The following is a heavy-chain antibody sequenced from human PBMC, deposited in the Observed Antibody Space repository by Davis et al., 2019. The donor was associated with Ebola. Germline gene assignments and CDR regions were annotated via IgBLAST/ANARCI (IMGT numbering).Heavy chain of an antibody. J-gene: IGHJ3*02. CDR1: GFTFRNSW. V-gene: IGHV3-74*01. D-gene: IGHD2/OR15-2a*01. Sequence: GESLKISCAASGFTFRNSWIHWVRQAPGKGLVWVSRINGAGSYTSYADSVKDRFTITRDNARNTVYLQMNSLRDDDTAVYYCVRDVTIWGQGTMVTVSS. CDR3: VRDVTI. CDR2: INGAGSYT.